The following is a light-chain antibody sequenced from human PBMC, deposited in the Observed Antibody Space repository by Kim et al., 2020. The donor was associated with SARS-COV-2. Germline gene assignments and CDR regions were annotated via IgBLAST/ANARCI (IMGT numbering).Light chain of an antibody. CDR2: GRN. J-gene: IGLJ1*01. Sequence: AWGQTGKITCQGDSLRSYYASWDQQKAGQAPILVIYGRNNRPSGMPDRFSGCSSGNTASLTITGAQAEDEADYYCNSRDSTGKRWVFGTGTKVTVL. CDR3: NSRDSTGKRWV. CDR1: SLRSYY. V-gene: IGLV3-19*01.